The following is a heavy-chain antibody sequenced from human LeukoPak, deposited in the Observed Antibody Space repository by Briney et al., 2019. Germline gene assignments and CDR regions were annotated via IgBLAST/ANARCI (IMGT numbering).Heavy chain of an antibody. CDR3: ARAYDYVWGSYPKYYFDY. Sequence: SETLSLTCTVSGGSTSSTSYYWGWIRQPPGKGLEWIGSIYYSGSTYYNPSLKSRVTISVDTSKNQLSLKLSSVTAADTAVYYCARAYDYVWGSYPKYYFDYWGQGTLVTVSS. CDR2: IYYSGST. D-gene: IGHD3-16*01. CDR1: GGSTSSTSYY. V-gene: IGHV4-39*07. J-gene: IGHJ4*02.